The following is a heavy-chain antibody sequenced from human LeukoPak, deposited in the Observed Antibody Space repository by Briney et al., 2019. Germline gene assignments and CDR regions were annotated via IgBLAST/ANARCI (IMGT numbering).Heavy chain of an antibody. CDR1: GYTFTSYA. J-gene: IGHJ6*02. CDR2: INAGNGNT. CDR3: ARGYDISIGGYGMDV. V-gene: IGHV1-3*01. Sequence: ASVKVSCKASGYTFTSYAMHWVRQAPGQRLEWMGWINAGNGNTKYSQKFQGRVTITRDTSASTAYMELSSLRSEDTAVYYCARGYDISIGGYGMDVWGQGTTVTVSS. D-gene: IGHD3-9*01.